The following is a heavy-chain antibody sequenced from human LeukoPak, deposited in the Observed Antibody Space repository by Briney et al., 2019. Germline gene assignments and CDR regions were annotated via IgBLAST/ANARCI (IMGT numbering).Heavy chain of an antibody. V-gene: IGHV4-4*09. D-gene: IGHD3-22*01. CDR3: ARRRDETATAAGYYHMDV. Sequence: RPSETLSLTCTVSGASISSYYWSWFRRPPGKGLEWIAYIFPSGSINFNPSLKSRVSISVDGSKNNFSLDLSSVTAADTAVYYRARRRDETATAAGYYHMDVWGKGTTVTVSS. CDR2: IFPSGSI. J-gene: IGHJ6*03. CDR1: GASISSYY.